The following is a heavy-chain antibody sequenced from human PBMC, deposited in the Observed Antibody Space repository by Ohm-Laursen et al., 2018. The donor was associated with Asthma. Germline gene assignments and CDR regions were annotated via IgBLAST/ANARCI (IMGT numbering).Heavy chain of an antibody. D-gene: IGHD1-1*01. CDR2: ISYSGTP. J-gene: IGHJ4*02. V-gene: IGHV4-39*01. CDR3: LRSRTRGAFDY. CDR1: GDPISDTYT. Sequence: SDTLSLTCTVSGDPISDTYTWGWVRQPPGEGLEYIGTISYSGTPYDNPSLRRRVTISVDTSKNQFSLKVSSVTAADTAVYYCLRSRTRGAFDYWGQGRLVTVSS.